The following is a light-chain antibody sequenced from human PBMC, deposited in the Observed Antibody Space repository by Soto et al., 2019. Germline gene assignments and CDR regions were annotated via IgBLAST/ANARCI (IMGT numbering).Light chain of an antibody. V-gene: IGKV3-20*01. CDR2: GAS. CDR1: QSVRSTS. CDR3: QHYGSSPPIT. J-gene: IGKJ5*01. Sequence: DIVLTQSPGTLSLSPGERATLSCRASQSVRSTSLAWYQQKPGQAPRLLMYGASRRATGIPDKFSGGGSGTDFTLTISRLEPEDFAVYYCQHYGSSPPITFGQGTRLEI.